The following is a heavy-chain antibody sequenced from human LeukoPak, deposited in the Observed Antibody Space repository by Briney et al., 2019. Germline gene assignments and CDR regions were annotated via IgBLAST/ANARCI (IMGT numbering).Heavy chain of an antibody. CDR2: IIPIFDTA. J-gene: IGHJ4*02. Sequence: ASVKVSCKASGGTFSSYAISWVRQAPGQGLEWMGGIIPIFDTANYAQKFQGRVTITTDESTSTAYMELSSLRSEDTAVYYCARGYYDSSGYYPYWGQGTLVTVSS. D-gene: IGHD3-22*01. V-gene: IGHV1-69*05. CDR1: GGTFSSYA. CDR3: ARGYYDSSGYYPY.